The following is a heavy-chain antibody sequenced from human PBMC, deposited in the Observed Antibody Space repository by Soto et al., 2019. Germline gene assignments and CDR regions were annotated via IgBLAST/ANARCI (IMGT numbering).Heavy chain of an antibody. V-gene: IGHV4-61*03. CDR1: GGSVSSSSCY. D-gene: IGHD6-25*01. CDR2: IYYSGST. J-gene: IGHJ6*02. Sequence: LSLACTVSGGSVSSSSCYWGWIRQPPGKGLEWIGYIYYSGSTNYNPSLRSRATISVDMSKNHFSLELTSVTAADTAVYYCARENYLYSSGGFYYYDMDVWGQGTTVTVSS. CDR3: ARENYLYSSGGFYYYDMDV.